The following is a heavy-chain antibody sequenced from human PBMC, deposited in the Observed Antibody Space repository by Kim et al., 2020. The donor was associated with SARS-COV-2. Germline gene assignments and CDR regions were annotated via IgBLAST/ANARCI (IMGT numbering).Heavy chain of an antibody. CDR3: ARHQAVVPAATGYYFDD. V-gene: IGHV4-39*01. CDR2: IYYSGST. D-gene: IGHD2-2*01. Sequence: SETLSLTCTVSGGSISSSSYYWGWIRQPPGKGLEWIGSIYYSGSTYYNPSLKSRVTISVDTSKNQFSLKLSSVTAADTAVYYCARHQAVVPAATGYYFDDWGQGTMVTVSS. CDR1: GGSISSSSYY. J-gene: IGHJ4*02.